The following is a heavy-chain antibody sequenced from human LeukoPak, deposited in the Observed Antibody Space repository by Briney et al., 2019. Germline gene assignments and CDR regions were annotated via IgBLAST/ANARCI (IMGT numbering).Heavy chain of an antibody. CDR2: ISGSGGST. V-gene: IGHV3-23*01. CDR1: GFTFSSYA. J-gene: IGHJ4*02. CDR3: ARVHYYGSGSYSGFDY. Sequence: GSLRLSCAASGFTFSSYAMSWVRQAPGKGLEWVSAISGSGGSTYYADSVKGRFTISRDNSKNTLYLQMNSLRAEDTAVYYCARVHYYGSGSYSGFDYWGQGTLVTVSS. D-gene: IGHD3-10*01.